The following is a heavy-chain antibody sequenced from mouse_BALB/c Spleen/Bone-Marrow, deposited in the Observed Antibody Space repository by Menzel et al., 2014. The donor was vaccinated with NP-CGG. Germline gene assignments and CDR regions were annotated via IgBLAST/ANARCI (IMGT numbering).Heavy chain of an antibody. CDR2: INPSTGYI. Sequence: QVQLQQSGAELAKPGASVKMSCKASGYTFTSYWMHWVKQRPGQGLEWIGYINPSTGYIEYNQKFKDKATLTADKSSSTAYMQLSSLTSEDSAVYYCASPYGNYDAMDYWGRGTSVTVSS. CDR3: ASPYGNYDAMDY. CDR1: GYTFTSYW. D-gene: IGHD2-1*01. V-gene: IGHV1-7*01. J-gene: IGHJ4*01.